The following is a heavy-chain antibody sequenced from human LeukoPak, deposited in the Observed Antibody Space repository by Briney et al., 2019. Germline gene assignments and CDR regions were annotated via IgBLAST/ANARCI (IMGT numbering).Heavy chain of an antibody. J-gene: IGHJ6*03. CDR2: MNPNSGNT. D-gene: IGHD5-12*01. Sequence: ASVKVSCKASGYTFTSYGISWVRQAPGQGLEWMGWMNPNSGNTGYAQKFQGRVTITRNTSISTAYMELSSLRSEDTAVYYCARGYSGYDWTSYYYYMDVWGKGTTVTVSS. V-gene: IGHV1-8*03. CDR3: ARGYSGYDWTSYYYYMDV. CDR1: GYTFTSYG.